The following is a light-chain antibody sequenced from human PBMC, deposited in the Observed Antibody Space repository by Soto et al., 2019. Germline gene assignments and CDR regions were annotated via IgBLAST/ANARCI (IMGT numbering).Light chain of an antibody. CDR3: QQYNNWPPWT. CDR1: QSVSSN. CDR2: GAS. Sequence: EIVMTQSTATLSVSPGERATLSLRSSQSVSSNVAWYQQKPGQAPRLLIYGASTRATGIPARFSGSGSGTEFTLTISSLQSEDFAVYYCQQYNNWPPWTFGQGTKVEIK. V-gene: IGKV3-15*01. J-gene: IGKJ1*01.